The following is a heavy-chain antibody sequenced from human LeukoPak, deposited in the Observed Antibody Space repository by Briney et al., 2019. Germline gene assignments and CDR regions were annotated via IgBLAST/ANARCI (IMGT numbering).Heavy chain of an antibody. CDR2: IYYSGST. Sequence: SETLSLTCTVSGGSISSYYWSWIRQPPGKGLEWIGYIYYSGSTNYNPSLKSRVTISVDTSKNQFSLKLSSVTAADTAVYYCARDSSGYSSSHWGQGTLVTVSS. CDR3: ARDSSGYSSSH. V-gene: IGHV4-59*12. J-gene: IGHJ4*02. CDR1: GGSISSYY. D-gene: IGHD5-18*01.